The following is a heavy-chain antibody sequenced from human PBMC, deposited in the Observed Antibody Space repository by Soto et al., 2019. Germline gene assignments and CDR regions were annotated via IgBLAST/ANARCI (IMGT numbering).Heavy chain of an antibody. J-gene: IGHJ6*02. D-gene: IGHD4-4*01. V-gene: IGHV1-69*13. CDR2: IIPMFNIT. Sequence: SVKVSCKASGGTFVSYVYNWVRQAPGQGLEWMGGIIPMFNITNYAQKFQGRITITADESTTTAYMELSSLKSEDTAVYFCARWPTVSRPTYGMDVWGQGTTVTV. CDR3: ARWPTVSRPTYGMDV. CDR1: GGTFVSYV.